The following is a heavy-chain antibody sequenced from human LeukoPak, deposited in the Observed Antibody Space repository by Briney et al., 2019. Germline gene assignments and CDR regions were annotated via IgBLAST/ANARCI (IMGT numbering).Heavy chain of an antibody. D-gene: IGHD6-13*01. CDR1: GGSFSGYY. J-gene: IGHJ4*02. CDR2: IDWDDDK. Sequence: TLSLTCAVYGGSFSGYYWSWIRQPPGKALEWLARIDWDDDKYYSTSLKTRLTISKDTSKNQVVLTMTNMDPVDTATYYCARTSYSSSWTLDYWGQGTLVTVSS. V-gene: IGHV2-70*11. CDR3: ARTSYSSSWTLDY.